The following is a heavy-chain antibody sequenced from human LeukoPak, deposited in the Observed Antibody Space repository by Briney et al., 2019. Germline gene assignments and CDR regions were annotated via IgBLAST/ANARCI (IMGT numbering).Heavy chain of an antibody. V-gene: IGHV1-2*02. CDR1: GSTFTGYY. Sequence: ASVKVSCKASGSTFTGYYMHWVRQAPGQGLEWMGWINPNSGGTNYAQKFQGRVTMTRDTSISTAYMELSRLRSDDTAVYYCARDSRYCSGGSCFFWFDPWGQGTLVTVSS. D-gene: IGHD2-15*01. CDR3: ARDSRYCSGGSCFFWFDP. CDR2: INPNSGGT. J-gene: IGHJ5*02.